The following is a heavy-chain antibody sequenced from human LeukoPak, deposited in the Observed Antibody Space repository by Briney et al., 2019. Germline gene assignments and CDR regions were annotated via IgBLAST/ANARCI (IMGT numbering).Heavy chain of an antibody. CDR1: GFTFYTYS. CDR2: ITSSSSAV. Sequence: PGGSLRLSCAASGFTFYTYSMNWVRQAPGKGLEWVAYITSSSSAVYYADSVKGRFTISGDNAKNSVDLQMNSLRVDDTAVYYCARDNWNDEEGAFDIWGQGTMVTVSS. D-gene: IGHD1-20*01. J-gene: IGHJ3*02. CDR3: ARDNWNDEEGAFDI. V-gene: IGHV3-48*04.